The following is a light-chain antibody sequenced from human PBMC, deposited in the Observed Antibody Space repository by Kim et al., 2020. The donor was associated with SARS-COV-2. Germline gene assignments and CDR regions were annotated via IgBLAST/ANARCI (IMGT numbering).Light chain of an antibody. CDR2: DVN. Sequence: QSALTQPASVSGSPGQSITISCTGTNNDIGNYNHVSWYLQYPGKAPKLIIFDVNERPSGISHRFSGSKSGNTASLTISGLQADDEAEYFCTSYTTTSILIFGGGTQLTVL. J-gene: IGLJ2*01. CDR3: TSYTTTSILI. V-gene: IGLV2-14*03. CDR1: NNDIGNYNH.